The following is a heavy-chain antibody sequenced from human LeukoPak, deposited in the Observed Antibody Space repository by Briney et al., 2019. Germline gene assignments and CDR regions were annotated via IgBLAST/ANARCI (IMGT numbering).Heavy chain of an antibody. J-gene: IGHJ6*03. V-gene: IGHV4-34*01. D-gene: IGHD2-2*01. CDR3: ARLMLRRPATYYHYYMDV. CDR1: GGSFSGYY. Sequence: KASETLSLTCAVYGGSFSGYYWSWIRQPPGKGLEWIGEINHSGSTNYNPSLKSRVTISVDTSKNQFSLKLSSVTAADTAVYYCARLMLRRPATYYHYYMDVWGKGTTVTISS. CDR2: INHSGST.